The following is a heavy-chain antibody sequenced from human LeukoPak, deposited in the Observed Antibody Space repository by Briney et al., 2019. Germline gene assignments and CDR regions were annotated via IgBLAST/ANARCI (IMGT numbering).Heavy chain of an antibody. J-gene: IGHJ4*02. V-gene: IGHV1-46*01. CDR2: INPRTGST. D-gene: IGHD2-2*01. Sequence: VASVKVSCKASGYTFTSYYIFWVRQAPGQGLEWMGIINPRTGSTSYSQKFQGRVTMTRDMSTSTAYMELSRLRSDDTAVYYCASSYRDEALTWGQGTLVTVSS. CDR3: ASSYRDEALT. CDR1: GYTFTSYY.